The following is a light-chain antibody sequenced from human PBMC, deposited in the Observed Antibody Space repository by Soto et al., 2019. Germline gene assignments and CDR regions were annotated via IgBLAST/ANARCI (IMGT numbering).Light chain of an antibody. CDR2: GAS. CDR3: QQYFNWPPYT. CDR1: QSVSSSY. V-gene: IGKV3-15*01. Sequence: ELVLTQSPGTLSLSPGERATLSCRASQSVSSSYLAWYQQKPGQTPRLLIYGASTRATGVPPRFSGSRSGTEFTLTISSLQSEDFAVYYCQQYFNWPPYTFGQGTKVDIK. J-gene: IGKJ2*01.